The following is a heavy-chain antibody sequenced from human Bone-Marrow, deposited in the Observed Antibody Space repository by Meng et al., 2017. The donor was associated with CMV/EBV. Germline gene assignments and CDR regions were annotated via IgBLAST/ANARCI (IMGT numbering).Heavy chain of an antibody. CDR3: ARGVVPAAIDYYYYYGMDV. V-gene: IGHV3-30*04. J-gene: IGHJ6*02. D-gene: IGHD2-2*02. CDR1: GFTFSSYA. Sequence: GGSLRLSCAASGFTFSSYAMHWVRQAPGKGLEWVAVISYDGSNKYYADSVKGRFTISSDNSKNTLYLQMNSLRAEDTAVYYCARGVVPAAIDYYYYYGMDVWGQGTTVTVS. CDR2: ISYDGSNK.